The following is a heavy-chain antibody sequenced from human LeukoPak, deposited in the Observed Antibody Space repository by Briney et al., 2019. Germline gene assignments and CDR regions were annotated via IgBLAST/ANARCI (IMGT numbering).Heavy chain of an antibody. CDR1: VGSMSSGGYY. D-gene: IGHD3-22*01. CDR2: IYTSGST. V-gene: IGHV4-61*02. J-gene: IGHJ4*02. Sequence: SETLSLTCTVSVGSMSSGGYYWSWIRQPAGKGLECIGRIYTSGSTYYNPSLKSRVTISVDTSKNQFSLKLSSVTAADTAVYYCARLDYYDSSGYYYVPSYYFDYWGQGTLVTVSS. CDR3: ARLDYYDSSGYYYVPSYYFDY.